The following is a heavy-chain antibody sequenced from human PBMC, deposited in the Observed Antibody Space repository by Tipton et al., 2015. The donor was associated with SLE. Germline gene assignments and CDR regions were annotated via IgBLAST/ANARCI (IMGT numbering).Heavy chain of an antibody. CDR1: GGSFSGYY. CDR3: ARAPYYDILTGYYPFDI. D-gene: IGHD3-9*01. V-gene: IGHV4-59*12. CDR2: IYYSGST. J-gene: IGHJ3*02. Sequence: TLSLTCAVYGGSFSGYYWGWIRQPPGKGLEWIGYIYYSGSTYYNPSLKSRVTISVDTSKNQFSLKLSSVTAADTAVYYCARAPYYDILTGYYPFDIWGQGTMVTVSS.